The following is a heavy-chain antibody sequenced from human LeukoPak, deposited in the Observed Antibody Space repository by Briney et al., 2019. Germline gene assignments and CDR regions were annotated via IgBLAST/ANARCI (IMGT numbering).Heavy chain of an antibody. Sequence: TGGSLRLSCAASGFTVSSNYMNWVRQAPGKGLEWVSYISSSSSTIYYADSVKGRFTISRDNAKNSLYLQMNSLRDEDTAVYYCARDPPYCSSTSCYHYYYYGMDVWGQGTTVTVSS. D-gene: IGHD2-2*01. CDR2: ISSSSSTI. CDR3: ARDPPYCSSTSCYHYYYYGMDV. J-gene: IGHJ6*02. V-gene: IGHV3-48*02. CDR1: GFTVSSNY.